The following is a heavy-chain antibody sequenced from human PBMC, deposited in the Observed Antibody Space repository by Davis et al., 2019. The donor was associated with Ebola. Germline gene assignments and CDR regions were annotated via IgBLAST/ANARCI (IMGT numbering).Heavy chain of an antibody. CDR2: ISAYNGNT. J-gene: IGHJ3*02. CDR3: ARVTGTDAFNI. CDR1: GYTFTSSG. V-gene: IGHV1-18*01. Sequence: SVQVSCKASGYTFTSSGISWVRQAPGKGLEWMGWISAYNGNTNYAQKLQGRVTMTTDTSTSTAYMELKSLRSDDTAVYYCARVTGTDAFNIWGQGTMVTVSS. D-gene: IGHD1-1*01.